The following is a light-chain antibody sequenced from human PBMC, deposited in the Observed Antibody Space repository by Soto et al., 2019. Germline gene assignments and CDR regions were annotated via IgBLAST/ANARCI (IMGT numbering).Light chain of an antibody. CDR1: QSSSSTF. Sequence: EIVLTQSPGTLSLSPGERATLSCRASQSSSSTFLAWYQHKPGQAPKVVMYGASRRATGIPDRFSGSGSGTDFPLTISRLEPEDFAVYYCQQYESSWTFGQGTKVEMK. V-gene: IGKV3-20*01. CDR3: QQYESSWT. CDR2: GAS. J-gene: IGKJ1*01.